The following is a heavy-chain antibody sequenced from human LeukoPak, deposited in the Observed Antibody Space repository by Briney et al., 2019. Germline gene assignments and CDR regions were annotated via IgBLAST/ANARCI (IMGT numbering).Heavy chain of an antibody. CDR2: ISPDGSYT. CDR3: ASDQVSGVFDY. CDR1: GFVFSDFY. J-gene: IGHJ4*02. Sequence: PGGSLRLSCAGSGFVFSDFYINWIRHSPGKGLEWLAYISPDGSYTTYGDSVKDRFVISRDNAKNSVSLQMNSLRVEDTAVYFCASDQVSGVFDYWGQGARATVS. D-gene: IGHD5/OR15-5a*01. V-gene: IGHV3-11*05.